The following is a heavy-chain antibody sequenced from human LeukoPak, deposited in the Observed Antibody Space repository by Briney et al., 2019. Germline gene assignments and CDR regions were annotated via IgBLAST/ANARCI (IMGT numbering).Heavy chain of an antibody. CDR3: ATVSSKCSTSCPYY. J-gene: IGHJ4*02. CDR1: GGTFSSYA. V-gene: IGHV1-69*06. Sequence: SVKVSCKASGGTFSSYAISWVRQAPGQGLEWMGGIIPIFGTANYAQKFQGRVTMTEDTSTDTAYMELSSLRSEGTAVYYCATVSSKCSTSCPYYWGQGTLVTVSS. CDR2: IIPIFGTA. D-gene: IGHD2-2*01.